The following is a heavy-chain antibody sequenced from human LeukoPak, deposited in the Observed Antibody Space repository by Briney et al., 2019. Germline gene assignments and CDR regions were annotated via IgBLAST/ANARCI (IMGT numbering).Heavy chain of an antibody. CDR1: GGSISSSSYY. CDR3: ARDPGIAVAGMGELDY. Sequence: PSETLSLTCTVSGGSISSSSYYWGWIRQPPGRGLEWIGSIYYSGSTYYNPSLKSRVTISVDTSKNQFSLKLSSVTAADTAVYYCARDPGIAVAGMGELDYWGQGTLVTVSS. D-gene: IGHD6-19*01. J-gene: IGHJ4*02. CDR2: IYYSGST. V-gene: IGHV4-39*07.